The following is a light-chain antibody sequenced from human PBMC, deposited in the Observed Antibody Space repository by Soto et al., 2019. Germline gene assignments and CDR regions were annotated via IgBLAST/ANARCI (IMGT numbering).Light chain of an antibody. CDR1: SNDIGGYNY. Sequence: QSALTQPPSASGSPGQSVTISCTGASNDIGGYNYVSWYQQHPGTAPKLMIYEVSKRPSGVPDRFSGSKFGNTASLTVSGLQAEDEADYYCSSYGGSNNLVFGGGTKLTVL. V-gene: IGLV2-8*01. CDR2: EVS. J-gene: IGLJ2*01. CDR3: SSYGGSNNLV.